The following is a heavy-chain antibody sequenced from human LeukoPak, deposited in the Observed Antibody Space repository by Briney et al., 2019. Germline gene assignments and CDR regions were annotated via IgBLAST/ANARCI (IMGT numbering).Heavy chain of an antibody. D-gene: IGHD5-12*01. CDR2: INPSGGST. CDR3: ARDRVGSGYDYAFDI. Sequence: ASVKVSCKASGYTFTSYYMHWVRQAPGQGLEWMGIINPSGGSTSYAQKFQGRVTITRDTSTSTVYMELSSLRSEDTAVYYCARDRVGSGYDYAFDIWGQGTMVTVSS. V-gene: IGHV1-46*01. CDR1: GYTFTSYY. J-gene: IGHJ3*02.